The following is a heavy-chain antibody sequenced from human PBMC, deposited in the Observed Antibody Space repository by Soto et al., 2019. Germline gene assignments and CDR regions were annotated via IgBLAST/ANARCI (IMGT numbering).Heavy chain of an antibody. V-gene: IGHV1-2*02. CDR1: GYTFTGYY. D-gene: IGHD3-22*01. CDR2: INPNSGGT. CDR3: ARGDYYYDSSGYQYSSDY. J-gene: IGHJ4*02. Sequence: ASVKVSCKASGYTFTGYYMHWVRQAPGQGLEWMGWINPNSGGTNYAQKFQGRVAMTRDTSISTAYMELSRLRSDDTAVYYCARGDYYYDSSGYQYSSDYSGPAPLVTVSS.